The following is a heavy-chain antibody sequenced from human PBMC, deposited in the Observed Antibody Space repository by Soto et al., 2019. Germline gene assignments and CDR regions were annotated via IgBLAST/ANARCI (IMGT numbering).Heavy chain of an antibody. V-gene: IGHV1-46*01. CDR2: INPSGGST. Sequence: GASVKVSCKASGYTFTSYYMHWVRQAPGQGLEWMGIINPSGGSTSYAQKFQGRVTMTRDTSTSTVYMELSSLRSEDTAVYYCAFIAAAGYRGKYFQHWGQGTLVTVSS. J-gene: IGHJ1*01. D-gene: IGHD6-13*01. CDR3: AFIAAAGYRGKYFQH. CDR1: GYTFTSYY.